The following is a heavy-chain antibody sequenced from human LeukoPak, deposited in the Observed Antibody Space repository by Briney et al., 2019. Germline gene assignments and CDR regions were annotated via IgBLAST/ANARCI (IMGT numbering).Heavy chain of an antibody. CDR1: GFTVSSNY. V-gene: IGHV3-66*01. D-gene: IGHD6-13*01. J-gene: IGHJ4*02. CDR3: ARVGYTGTWYSSPPFDY. Sequence: PGGSLRLSCAVSGFTVSSNYMSWVRQAPGKGLERVSIIYSGGSIYYADSVKGRFTISRDNSKNTVYLQMNSLRAEDTAVYYCARVGYTGTWYSSPPFDYWGQGTLVTVSS. CDR2: IYSGGSI.